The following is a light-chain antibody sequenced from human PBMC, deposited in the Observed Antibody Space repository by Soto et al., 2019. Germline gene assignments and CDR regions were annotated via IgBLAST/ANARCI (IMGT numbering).Light chain of an antibody. J-gene: IGLJ2*01. CDR2: LEGSGNY. V-gene: IGLV4-60*02. CDR1: SGHSTSI. CDR3: ETWDTNTRV. Sequence: QPVLTQSSSASASLGSSVKLTCTLSSGHSTSIIAWHQQQPGKAPRYLMRLEGSGNYNKGSGIPDRFSGSSSGADRCLTISNLPFEDEADYYCETWDTNTRVFGGGTKLTVL.